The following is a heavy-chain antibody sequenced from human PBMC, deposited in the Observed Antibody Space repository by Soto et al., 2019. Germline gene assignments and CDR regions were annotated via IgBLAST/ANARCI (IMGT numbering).Heavy chain of an antibody. D-gene: IGHD1-1*01. V-gene: IGHV3-7*01. CDR1: GFTFSSYW. CDR2: INQDGDED. CDR3: ARTGDGHHDFLDY. J-gene: IGHJ4*02. Sequence: GGSLRLSCAASGFTFSSYWMSWVRRAPGKGLEWVANINQDGDEDNLLDSVKGRFTISRDNAKNSLFLQMNSLRVDDTAVYYCARTGDGHHDFLDYWGQGALVTVSS.